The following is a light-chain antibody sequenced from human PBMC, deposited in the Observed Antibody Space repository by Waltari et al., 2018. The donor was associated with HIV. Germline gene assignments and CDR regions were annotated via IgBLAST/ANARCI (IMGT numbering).Light chain of an antibody. CDR1: SSSIGSNY. V-gene: IGLV1-47*01. J-gene: IGLJ1*01. Sequence: QSVLTQPPSASGTPGQRVTISCSGSSSSIGSNYVYWYQQLPGTAPKLLIIRNNRQPPGGRHRFSGSKSGISASLAISGLLSEEEADYYCAGWDDGLSSYVFGTGTKVTVL. CDR3: AGWDDGLSSYV. CDR2: RNN.